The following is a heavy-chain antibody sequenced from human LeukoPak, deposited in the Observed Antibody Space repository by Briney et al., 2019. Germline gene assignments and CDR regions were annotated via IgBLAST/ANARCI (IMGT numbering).Heavy chain of an antibody. J-gene: IGHJ4*02. Sequence: GGPLRLSCAASGFTFSSYAMSWVRQAPGKGLEWVSAISGSGGSTYYADSGKGRFTISRDNSKNTLYLQMNSLRAEDTAVYYCAKVLVVPAVGLDYWGQGTLVTVSS. CDR2: ISGSGGST. V-gene: IGHV3-23*01. CDR3: AKVLVVPAVGLDY. CDR1: GFTFSSYA. D-gene: IGHD2-2*01.